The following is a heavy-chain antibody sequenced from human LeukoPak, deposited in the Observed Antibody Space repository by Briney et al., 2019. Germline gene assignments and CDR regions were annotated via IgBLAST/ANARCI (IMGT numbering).Heavy chain of an antibody. CDR1: GGSFSGYY. Sequence: SETLSLTCAVYGGSFSGYYWSWIRQPPGKGLEWIGEINHSGSTGYNPSLKSRVTISVDTSKNQFSLKLSSVTAADTAVYYCARDGGSSSWLSPLDYWGQGTLVTVSS. CDR3: ARDGGSSSWLSPLDY. V-gene: IGHV4-34*01. D-gene: IGHD6-13*01. J-gene: IGHJ4*02. CDR2: INHSGST.